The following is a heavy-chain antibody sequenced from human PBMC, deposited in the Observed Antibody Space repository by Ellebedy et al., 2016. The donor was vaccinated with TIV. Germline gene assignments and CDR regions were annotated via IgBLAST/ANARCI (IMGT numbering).Heavy chain of an antibody. CDR1: GFSFRSYW. Sequence: GESLKISCAASGFSFRSYWMSSVRQAPGKGLEWVANIYQDGGVQYYVDSVKGRFTISRDNADNSLFLQLNSLRAEDTAVYYCARRGSYGDYAVQINSWFDTWGRGTLVAASS. D-gene: IGHD4-17*01. V-gene: IGHV3-7*01. CDR3: ARRGSYGDYAVQINSWFDT. CDR2: IYQDGGVQ. J-gene: IGHJ5*02.